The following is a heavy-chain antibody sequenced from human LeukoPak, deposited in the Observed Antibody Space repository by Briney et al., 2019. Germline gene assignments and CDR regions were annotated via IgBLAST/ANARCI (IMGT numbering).Heavy chain of an antibody. D-gene: IGHD5-18*01. CDR3: AKDFNPLQPRPFYP. Sequence: PGGSLRLSCAASGFSIDDYAMHWVRQPPGKGLEWVSIISWNSNTIAYGDSVKGRFTISRDNAKNFLYLQMNSLRPEDTALYYCAKDFNPLQPRPFYPWGQGTLVTVSS. V-gene: IGHV3-9*01. CDR1: GFSIDDYA. CDR2: ISWNSNTI. J-gene: IGHJ5*02.